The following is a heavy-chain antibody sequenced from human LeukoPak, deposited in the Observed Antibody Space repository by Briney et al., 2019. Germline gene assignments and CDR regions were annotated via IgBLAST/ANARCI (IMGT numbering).Heavy chain of an antibody. CDR1: GPTLSNYA. D-gene: IGHD1-26*01. CDR3: MIRDSGSYL. V-gene: IGHV3-64D*06. J-gene: IGHJ5*02. CDR2: MDTNGIGK. Sequence: GGSLRLSCSASGPTLSNYAFHWVRQAPGKGLEYVSAMDTNGIGKYYADSVKGRFTISRDTSRNTLYLEMSSLRIEDSGVYYCMIRDSGSYLWGQGTLVTVSS.